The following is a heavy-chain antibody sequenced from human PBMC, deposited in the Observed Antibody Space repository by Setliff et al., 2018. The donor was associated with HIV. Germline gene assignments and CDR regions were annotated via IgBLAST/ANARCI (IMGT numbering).Heavy chain of an antibody. CDR1: GGSISSYY. V-gene: IGHV4-4*07. D-gene: IGHD6-19*01. CDR2: IYISGST. Sequence: SETLSLTCTVSGGSISSYYWSWIRQPAGKGLEWIGHIYISGSTNYNPSFNSRVTMSVDTSKNQFSLRLTSVTAADTAVYYCARETEAGTFDYWGQGTLVTVSS. J-gene: IGHJ4*02. CDR3: ARETEAGTFDY.